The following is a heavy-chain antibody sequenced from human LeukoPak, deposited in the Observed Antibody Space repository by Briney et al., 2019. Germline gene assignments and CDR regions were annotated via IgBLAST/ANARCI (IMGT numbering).Heavy chain of an antibody. D-gene: IGHD5-18*01. CDR1: DGSFSSSSHY. V-gene: IGHV4-39*07. CDR2: IYYSGST. Sequence: PSETLSLTCTVSDGSFSSSSHYWGWLRQPPGKGLEWIGTIYYSGSTNYTPSLKSRVTISRDTSKNQFSLKLTSVTAADTAVYYCARTTEGGYTYGYFYYYYMDVWGKGTTVTISS. J-gene: IGHJ6*03. CDR3: ARTTEGGYTYGYFYYYYMDV.